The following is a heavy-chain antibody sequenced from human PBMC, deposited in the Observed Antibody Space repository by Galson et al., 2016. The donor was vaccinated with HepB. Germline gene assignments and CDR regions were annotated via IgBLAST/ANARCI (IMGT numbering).Heavy chain of an antibody. CDR2: ISNSGGSI. Sequence: SLRLSCAASGFTFSDEYMSWIRQAPGNGLEWISYISNSGGSIHYADSVEGRFTISRDNAKHSLYLQMNSVRAEDTAVYYCARSVGRGPAAHFDYWGQGTLVTVSS. J-gene: IGHJ4*02. V-gene: IGHV3-11*01. CDR3: ARSVGRGPAAHFDY. CDR1: GFTFSDEY. D-gene: IGHD2-2*01.